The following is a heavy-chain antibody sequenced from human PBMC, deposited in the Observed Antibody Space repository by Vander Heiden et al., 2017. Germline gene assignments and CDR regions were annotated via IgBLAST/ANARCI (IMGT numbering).Heavy chain of an antibody. Sequence: QVQLQQLGAGLLKPSETLSLTCAVYGGSFSGYYWSWLRQVPGKGLQWIGQINYWENTNYNPSLKSRVRMSVNTSKTQFSLTLSSLTAADTAVYYGATNSSSSGRSFDLWGQGTMVSVSS. J-gene: IGHJ3*01. CDR3: ATNSSSSGRSFDL. CDR1: GGSFSGYY. CDR2: INYWENT. D-gene: IGHD6-6*01. V-gene: IGHV4-34*02.